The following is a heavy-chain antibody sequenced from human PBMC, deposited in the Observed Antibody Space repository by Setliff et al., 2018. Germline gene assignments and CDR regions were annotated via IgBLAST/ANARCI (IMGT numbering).Heavy chain of an antibody. CDR3: EGRAVADRGFDI. V-gene: IGHV3-48*03. CDR1: GFIFSSYE. J-gene: IGHJ3*02. CDR2: ITTSGSAT. D-gene: IGHD6-19*01. Sequence: GGSLRLSCAVSGFIFSSYEMNWVRQAPGKGLEWVSSITTSGSATYYAESVRGRFTISRDNAKNSLYLQMNSLRAEDTAVYYCEGRAVADRGFDIWGQGNPGHRL.